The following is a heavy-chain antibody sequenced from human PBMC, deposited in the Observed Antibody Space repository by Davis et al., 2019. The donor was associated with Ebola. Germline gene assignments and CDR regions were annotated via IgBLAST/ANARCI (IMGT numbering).Heavy chain of an antibody. CDR1: GFTFSSFA. Sequence: PGGSLRLSCAASGFTFSSFAMSWVRQAPGKGLEWVSAISNSGGRTYYADSVKGRFTISRDNAKNSLYLQMNSLRAEDTAVYYCAKSGLSFGVVKYHYGMDVWGKGTTVTVSS. CDR2: ISNSGGRT. CDR3: AKSGLSFGVVKYHYGMDV. D-gene: IGHD3-3*01. J-gene: IGHJ6*04. V-gene: IGHV3-23*01.